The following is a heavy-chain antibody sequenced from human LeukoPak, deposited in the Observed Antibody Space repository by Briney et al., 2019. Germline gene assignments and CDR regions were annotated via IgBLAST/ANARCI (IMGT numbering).Heavy chain of an antibody. J-gene: IGHJ3*02. Sequence: PSETLSLTCTVSGGSISSGGYYWSWIRQPPGKGLEWIGEINHSGSTNYNPSLKSRVTISVDTSKNQFSLKLSSVTAADTAVYYCARVITIFGVVIDAFDIWGQGTMVTVSS. CDR2: INHSGST. V-gene: IGHV4-39*07. D-gene: IGHD3-3*01. CDR3: ARVITIFGVVIDAFDI. CDR1: GGSISSGGYY.